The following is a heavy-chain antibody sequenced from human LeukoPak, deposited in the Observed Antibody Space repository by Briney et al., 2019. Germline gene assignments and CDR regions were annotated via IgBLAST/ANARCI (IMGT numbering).Heavy chain of an antibody. J-gene: IGHJ4*02. V-gene: IGHV1-69*05. CDR2: IIPIFGTA. CDR1: GGTFSSYA. CDR3: ARRDTAMVSGDFDY. Sequence: ASVKVSCKASGGTFSSYAISWVRQAPGQGLEWMGRIIPIFGTANYAQKFQGRVTITTDESTSTAYMELSSLRSEDTAVYYCARRDTAMVSGDFDYWGQGTLVTVSS. D-gene: IGHD5-18*01.